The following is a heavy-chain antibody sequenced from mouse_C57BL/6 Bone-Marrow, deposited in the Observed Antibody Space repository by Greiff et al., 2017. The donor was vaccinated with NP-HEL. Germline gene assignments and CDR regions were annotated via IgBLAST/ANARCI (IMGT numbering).Heavy chain of an antibody. D-gene: IGHD1-1*01. V-gene: IGHV1-84*01. Sequence: QVQLQQSGPELVKPGASVKISCKASGYTFTDYYINWVKQRPGQGLEWIGLIYPGSGNTKYNEKFKGKATLTVDTSSSTAYMQLSSLTSEDSAVYFCAREGYYYGSSPAWFAYWGQGTLVTVSA. CDR2: IYPGSGNT. CDR3: AREGYYYGSSPAWFAY. J-gene: IGHJ3*01. CDR1: GYTFTDYY.